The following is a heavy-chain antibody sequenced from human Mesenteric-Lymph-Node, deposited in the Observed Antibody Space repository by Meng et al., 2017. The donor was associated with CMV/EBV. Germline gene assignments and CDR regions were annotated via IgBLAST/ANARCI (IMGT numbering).Heavy chain of an antibody. J-gene: IGHJ5*02. D-gene: IGHD3-10*01. V-gene: IGHV3-48*03. CDR2: ISSSGSTI. CDR1: GFTFSSYE. CDR3: ARDAFPYGPQSEFDP. Sequence: GGSLRLSCAASGFTFSSYEMNWVRQAPGKGLEWVSYISSSGSTIYYADSVKGRFTISRDNAKNSLYLQMNSLRAEDTAVYYCARDAFPYGPQSEFDPWGQGTLVTVSS.